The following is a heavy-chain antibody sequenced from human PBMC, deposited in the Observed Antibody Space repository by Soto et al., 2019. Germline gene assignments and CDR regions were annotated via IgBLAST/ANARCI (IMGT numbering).Heavy chain of an antibody. V-gene: IGHV1-2*02. CDR3: TRKVATSNFDY. J-gene: IGHJ4*02. D-gene: IGHD5-12*01. CDR1: GYMFTGYY. Sequence: AASVKVSCKASGYMFTGYYMHWVRQAPGQGLEWMGWINPGSGGTNYQQKFQGRVTMTRDTSISTAYLELSSLRSDDTAVYYCTRKVATSNFDYWGQGTLVTVSS. CDR2: INPGSGGT.